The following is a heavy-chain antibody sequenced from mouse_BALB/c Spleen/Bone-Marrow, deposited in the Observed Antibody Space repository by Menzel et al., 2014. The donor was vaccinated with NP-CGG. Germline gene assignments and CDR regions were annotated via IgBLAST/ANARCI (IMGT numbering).Heavy chain of an antibody. CDR1: GCDFSRYW. CDR2: INPDSSTI. D-gene: IGHD2-1*01. CDR3: ARQGYYGKGDY. V-gene: IGHV4-1*02. J-gene: IGHJ2*01. Sequence: EVQGVESGGGLVQPGGSLKLSCAASGCDFSRYWMSWVRQAPGKGLEWIGEINPDSSTINYTPSLKDKFIISRDNAKNTLYLQMSKVRSEDTALYYCARQGYYGKGDYWGQGTTLTVSS.